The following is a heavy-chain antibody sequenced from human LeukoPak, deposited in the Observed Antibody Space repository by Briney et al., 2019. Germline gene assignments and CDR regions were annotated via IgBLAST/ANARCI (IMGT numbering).Heavy chain of an antibody. D-gene: IGHD2-15*01. Sequence: ASVKVSCKASGYTFTSYDINWVRQATGQGLEWMGWVNPNSGHTGYAQKFQGKVTMTRNASISTAYMELSSLRSEDTAVYYCARGAPGSYCSGGSCPYFDYWGQGTLVSVSS. V-gene: IGHV1-8*01. CDR2: VNPNSGHT. CDR1: GYTFTSYD. CDR3: ARGAPGSYCSGGSCPYFDY. J-gene: IGHJ4*02.